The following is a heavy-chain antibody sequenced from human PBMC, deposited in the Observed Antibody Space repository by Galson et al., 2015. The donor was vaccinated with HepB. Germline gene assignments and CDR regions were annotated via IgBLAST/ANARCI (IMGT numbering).Heavy chain of an antibody. D-gene: IGHD3-9*01. Sequence: SLRLSCAASGFTFSDYYMSWIRQAPGKGLEWVSYISSSSRYTNYADSVKGRFTISRDNAENSLYLQMNSLRAEDTAVYYCARVADDILTGPRAVDIWGQGTMVTVSS. CDR2: ISSSSRYT. V-gene: IGHV3-11*06. CDR3: ARVADDILTGPRAVDI. CDR1: GFTFSDYY. J-gene: IGHJ3*02.